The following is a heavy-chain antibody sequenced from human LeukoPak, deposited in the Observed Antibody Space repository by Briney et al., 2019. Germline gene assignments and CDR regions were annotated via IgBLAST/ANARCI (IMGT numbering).Heavy chain of an antibody. CDR2: IYNSGST. J-gene: IGHJ6*03. V-gene: IGHV4-38-2*02. Sequence: SETLSLTCTVSGYSISSGYFWGWIRQPPGKGLEWIGTIYNSGSTYYNASLESRVTISVDTSKNQFSLKLSSVTAADTAVYYCASLRVGSSFGYQYYIDVWGKGTTVTVSS. CDR1: GYSISSGYF. CDR3: ASLRVGSSFGYQYYIDV. D-gene: IGHD6-13*01.